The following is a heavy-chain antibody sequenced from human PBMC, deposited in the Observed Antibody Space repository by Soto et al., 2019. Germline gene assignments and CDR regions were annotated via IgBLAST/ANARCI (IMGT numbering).Heavy chain of an antibody. D-gene: IGHD6-13*01. CDR3: ARLIAAAGTSFRYYYYGMDV. J-gene: IGHJ6*02. V-gene: IGHV3-7*01. Sequence: GSLRLSCAASGFTFSSYWMSWVRQAPGKGLEWVANIKQDGSEKYYVDSVKGRFTISRDNAKNSLYLQMNSLRAEDTAVYYCARLIAAAGTSFRYYYYGMDVWGQGTTVTVSS. CDR2: IKQDGSEK. CDR1: GFTFSSYW.